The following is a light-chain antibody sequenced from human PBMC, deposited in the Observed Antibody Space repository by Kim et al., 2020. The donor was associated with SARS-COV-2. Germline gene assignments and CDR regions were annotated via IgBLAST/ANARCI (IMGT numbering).Light chain of an antibody. J-gene: IGLJ3*02. CDR1: TGAVTSGHY. Sequence: QAVVTQEPSLTVSPGGTVTLTCGSSTGAVTSGHYPYWFQQKPGQAPRTLIYDTSNKRSWTPARFSGSLLGGKAALTLSGAQPEDEAEYNCLLSYSGARQGVFGGGTQLTVL. V-gene: IGLV7-46*01. CDR2: DTS. CDR3: LLSYSGARQGV.